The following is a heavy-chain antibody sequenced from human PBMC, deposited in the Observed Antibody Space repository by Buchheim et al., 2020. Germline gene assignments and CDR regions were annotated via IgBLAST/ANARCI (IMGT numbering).Heavy chain of an antibody. Sequence: VQLLESGGGLIQPGGSLRLSCEASGFTFSSYAMSWVRQAPGKGLEWVAVIWYDGSNKYYADSVKGRFTISRDNSKNTLYLQMNSLRAEDTAVYYCASATSSWGAPEKTWGQGTL. CDR1: GFTFSSYA. CDR3: ASATSSWGAPEKT. J-gene: IGHJ5*02. D-gene: IGHD3-16*01. V-gene: IGHV3-33*08. CDR2: IWYDGSNK.